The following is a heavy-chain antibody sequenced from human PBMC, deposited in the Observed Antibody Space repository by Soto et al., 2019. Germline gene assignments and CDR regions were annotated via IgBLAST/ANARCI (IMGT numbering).Heavy chain of an antibody. J-gene: IGHJ4*02. CDR2: INHSGST. Sequence: SETLSLTCAVYGGSFSGYYWSWIRQPPGKGLEWIGEINHSGSTNYNPSLKSRVTISVDTSKNQFSLKLTSVTAADTAVYYCARRWYCSGGTCLNYFDYWGQGTLVTVSS. CDR1: GGSFSGYY. V-gene: IGHV4-34*01. CDR3: ARRWYCSGGTCLNYFDY. D-gene: IGHD2-15*01.